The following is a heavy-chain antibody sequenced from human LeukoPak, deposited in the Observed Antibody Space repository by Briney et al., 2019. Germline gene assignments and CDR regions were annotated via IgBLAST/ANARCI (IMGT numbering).Heavy chain of an antibody. D-gene: IGHD3-3*01. J-gene: IGHJ3*02. CDR2: ISGSGGST. CDR3: AKDLGITIFGVVIHDAFDI. CDR1: GFTFSSYA. Sequence: GGSLRLSCAASGFTFSSYAMSWVRQAPGKGLEWVSAISGSGGSTYYADSVKGRFTISRDNSKNTLYLQMNSLRAEDTAVYYCAKDLGITIFGVVIHDAFDIWGQGTMVTVSS. V-gene: IGHV3-23*01.